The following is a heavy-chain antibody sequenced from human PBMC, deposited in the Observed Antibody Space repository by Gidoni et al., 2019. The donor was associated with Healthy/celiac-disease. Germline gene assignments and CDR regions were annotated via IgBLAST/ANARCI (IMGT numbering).Heavy chain of an antibody. CDR3: ARAPLTYYYDSSGYHLDY. V-gene: IGHV4-30-4*01. CDR2: IYYSGST. Sequence: QVQLQESGPGLVKPSQTLSLTCTVSGGSIRSGAYYWSWIRQPPGKGLEWIGYIYYSGSTYYNPSLKSRVTISVDTSKNQFSLKLSSVTAADTAVYYCARAPLTYYYDSSGYHLDYWGQGTLVTVSS. D-gene: IGHD3-22*01. CDR1: GGSIRSGAYY. J-gene: IGHJ4*02.